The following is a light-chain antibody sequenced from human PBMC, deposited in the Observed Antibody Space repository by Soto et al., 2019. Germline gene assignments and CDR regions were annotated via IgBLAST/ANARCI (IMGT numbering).Light chain of an antibody. CDR2: AAS. CDR3: QKRSNWPLN. J-gene: IGKJ5*01. Sequence: DIQFTHSPSSLSASVLDRVTLTLLASQSISRYLNWYQQKPGKAPKLLIYAASSLLGGVPSRFSGSGSGTDFTLTISSLQPEDFAVYYCQKRSNWPLNFGKGKRREIK. CDR1: QSISRY. V-gene: IGKV1-39*01.